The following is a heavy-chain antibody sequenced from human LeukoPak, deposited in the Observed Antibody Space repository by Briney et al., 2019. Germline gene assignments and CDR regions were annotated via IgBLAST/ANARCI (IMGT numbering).Heavy chain of an antibody. Sequence: PSETLSLTCAVYGGSFSGYYWSWIRQPPGKSLEWIGEINYTGRTHYNPSLTSRVTISIDMSERQFSLRLTSVTAADTAVYYCARERRVEVSARQTVAFDMWAQGTMVIVSS. J-gene: IGHJ3*02. CDR1: GGSFSGYY. CDR3: ARERRVEVSARQTVAFDM. D-gene: IGHD5/OR15-5a*01. CDR2: INYTGRT. V-gene: IGHV4-34*01.